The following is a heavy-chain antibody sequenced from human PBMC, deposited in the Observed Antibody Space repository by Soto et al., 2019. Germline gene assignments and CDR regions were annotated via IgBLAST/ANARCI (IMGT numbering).Heavy chain of an antibody. CDR2: IYSGGST. D-gene: IGHD3-22*01. Sequence: GGSLRLSCAASGFGFNGYDMHWVRQAPGKNLEWVSVIYSGGSTYYADSVKGRFTISRHNSKNTLYLQMNSLRAEDTAVYYCASTLDPMIPTTEDIWGQGTMVTVSS. CDR1: GFGFNGYD. V-gene: IGHV3-53*04. CDR3: ASTLDPMIPTTEDI. J-gene: IGHJ3*02.